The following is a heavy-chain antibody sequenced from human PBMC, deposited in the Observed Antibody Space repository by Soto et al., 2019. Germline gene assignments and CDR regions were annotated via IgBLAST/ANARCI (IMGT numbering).Heavy chain of an antibody. CDR2: VSGSGGST. D-gene: IGHD2-2*01. CDR3: AHRFVLESWCNSASCFLIAFDV. J-gene: IGHJ3*01. V-gene: IGHV3-23*01. Sequence: GGSLRLSCAASGFTFSSYAMSWVRQAPGKGLEWVSAVSGSGGSTYYADSVKGRFTVSRDNSKNTLYLQMDSLRAEDTAIYYCAHRFVLESWCNSASCFLIAFDVWGQGTMVTVSS. CDR1: GFTFSSYA.